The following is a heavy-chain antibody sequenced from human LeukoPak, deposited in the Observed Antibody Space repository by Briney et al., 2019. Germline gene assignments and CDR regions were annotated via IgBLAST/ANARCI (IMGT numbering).Heavy chain of an antibody. CDR1: GFTFGDYL. Sequence: GGSLRLSCIGSGFTFGDYLVSWVRQAPGKGLEWVANIKQDGSEKYYVDSVKGRFTISRDNAKNSLYLQMNSLRAEDTAVYYCAREGGSYSNDIWGQGTMVTVSS. V-gene: IGHV3-7*01. CDR3: AREGGSYSNDI. D-gene: IGHD1-26*01. CDR2: IKQDGSEK. J-gene: IGHJ3*02.